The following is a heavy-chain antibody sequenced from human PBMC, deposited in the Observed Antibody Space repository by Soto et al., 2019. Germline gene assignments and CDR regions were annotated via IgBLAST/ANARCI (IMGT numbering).Heavy chain of an antibody. CDR3: ARGQGDYVWGSYNWFDP. Sequence: ASVKVSCKASGGTFSSYAISWVRQAPGQGLEWMGWINPNSGGTNYAQKFQGRVTMTRDTSISTAYMELSRLRSDDTAVYYCARGQGDYVWGSYNWFDPWGQGTLVTVSS. CDR1: GGTFSSYA. V-gene: IGHV1-2*02. CDR2: INPNSGGT. J-gene: IGHJ5*02. D-gene: IGHD3-16*01.